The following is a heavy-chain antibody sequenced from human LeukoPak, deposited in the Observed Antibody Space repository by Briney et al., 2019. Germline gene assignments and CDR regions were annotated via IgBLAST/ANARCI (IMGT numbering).Heavy chain of an antibody. D-gene: IGHD1-26*01. V-gene: IGHV4-4*07. Sequence: PSDTLSLTCTVSRGSLNSYYWGWVRQPPGKGLEWIGRIYTTGATQYNPSLKSRVTMSIDMSTNQFSLNLRSMTAADAAVYYCGRQGYTASYYFLDFWSQGALVAVS. J-gene: IGHJ4*02. CDR2: IYTTGAT. CDR3: GRQGYTASYYFLDF. CDR1: RGSLNSYY.